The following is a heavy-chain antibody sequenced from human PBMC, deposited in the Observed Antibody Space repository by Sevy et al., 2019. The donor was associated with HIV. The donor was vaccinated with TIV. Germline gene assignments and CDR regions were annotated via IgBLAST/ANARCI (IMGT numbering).Heavy chain of an antibody. D-gene: IGHD2-2*02. CDR3: AREGCTIPHDY. V-gene: IGHV3-23*01. CDR1: GFTFSKYS. CDR2: LSFGGGEI. J-gene: IGHJ4*02. Sequence: GGSRRLSCAASGFTFSKYSMSWVRQPPGKGLEWVSTLSFGGGEINHADSVKGRFTISRDNSKNSLYLQMNNLRAEDTAVYYCAREGCTIPHDYWGQGPWSPSPQ.